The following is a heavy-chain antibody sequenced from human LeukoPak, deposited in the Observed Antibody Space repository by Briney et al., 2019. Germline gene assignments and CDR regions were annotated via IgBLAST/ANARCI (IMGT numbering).Heavy chain of an antibody. V-gene: IGHV4-39*01. J-gene: IGHJ5*02. Sequence: SETLSLTCTVSGDSISSSSYSWGWIRQPPGKGLEWIGSIYYSGSTYYNPSLKSRVTISVDTSKNQFSLKPSSVTAADTAVYYCARGLNPWGQGTLVTVSS. D-gene: IGHD3/OR15-3a*01. CDR3: ARGLNP. CDR2: IYYSGST. CDR1: GDSISSSSYS.